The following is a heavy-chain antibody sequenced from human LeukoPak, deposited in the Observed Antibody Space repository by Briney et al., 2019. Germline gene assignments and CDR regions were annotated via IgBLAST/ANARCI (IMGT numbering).Heavy chain of an antibody. Sequence: PGGSLRLSCAASGFTFSSYGMHWVRQAPGKGLEWVAVIWYDGSNKYYADSVKGAFTISRENSKNTLYLQMNSLRDDDTAVYHCAKDRGVQLWLFDYWGQGSLVTVSS. V-gene: IGHV3-33*06. CDR1: GFTFSSYG. D-gene: IGHD5-18*01. CDR2: IWYDGSNK. CDR3: AKDRGVQLWLFDY. J-gene: IGHJ4*02.